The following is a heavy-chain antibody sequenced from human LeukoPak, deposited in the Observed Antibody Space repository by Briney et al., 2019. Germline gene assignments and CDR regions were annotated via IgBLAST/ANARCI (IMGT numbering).Heavy chain of an antibody. CDR2: IYYSGST. J-gene: IGHJ6*02. D-gene: IGHD6-13*01. Sequence: KTSETLSLTCTVSGGSISSYYWSWIRQPPGKGLEWIGYIYYSGSTNYNPSLKSRVTISVDTSKNQFSLKLSSVTAADTAVYYCARDVAYSSSWYARDGMDVWGQGTTVTVSS. CDR1: GGSISSYY. CDR3: ARDVAYSSSWYARDGMDV. V-gene: IGHV4-59*01.